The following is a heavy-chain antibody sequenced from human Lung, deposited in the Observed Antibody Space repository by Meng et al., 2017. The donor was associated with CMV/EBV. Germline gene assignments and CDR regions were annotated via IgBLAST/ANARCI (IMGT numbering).Heavy chain of an antibody. CDR2: IRYDGSNK. Sequence: SCAASGFIFSSYGMHWVRQAPGKGLEWVAFIRYDGSNKYYADSVKGRFTISRDNSKNTLYLQMNSLRAEDTAVYYCAKDGWGKATSRIDYWGQGTLVTVS. CDR1: GFIFSSYG. J-gene: IGHJ4*02. D-gene: IGHD6-19*01. V-gene: IGHV3-30*02. CDR3: AKDGWGKATSRIDY.